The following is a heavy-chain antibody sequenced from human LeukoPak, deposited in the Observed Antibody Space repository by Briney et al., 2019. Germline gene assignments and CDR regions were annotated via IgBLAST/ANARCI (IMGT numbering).Heavy chain of an antibody. CDR2: ISYDGSKK. Sequence: PGRSLRLSCTASGFTFRNYGMHWVRQAPGKGLEWVAVISYDGSKKYYADSVKGRFTISRDNSENMLYLQMNSVRAEDTAVFYCAEDQRHYYDSSGFLTPDYWGQGTLVTVSS. CDR3: AEDQRHYYDSSGFLTPDY. D-gene: IGHD3-22*01. J-gene: IGHJ4*02. CDR1: GFTFRNYG. V-gene: IGHV3-30*18.